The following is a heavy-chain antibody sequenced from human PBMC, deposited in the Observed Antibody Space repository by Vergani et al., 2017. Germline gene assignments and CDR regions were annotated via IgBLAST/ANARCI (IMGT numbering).Heavy chain of an antibody. CDR3: ARGIVVVAALVDY. CDR2: LYYSGSP. D-gene: IGHD2-2*01. Sequence: QLQLQESGPGLVKPSETLSLTCTVSGCSISSSSYCWGWIRQPPGKGLEVIGSLYYSGSPYYNPSLKSRVTISVDTSKNQFSLKLRSVTAADTAVYYCARGIVVVAALVDYWGQGTLVTVSS. J-gene: IGHJ4*02. V-gene: IGHV4-39*07. CDR1: GCSISSSSYC.